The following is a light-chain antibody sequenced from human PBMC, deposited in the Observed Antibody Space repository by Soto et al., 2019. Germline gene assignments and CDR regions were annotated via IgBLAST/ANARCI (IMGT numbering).Light chain of an antibody. CDR3: QQYGSSPAT. J-gene: IGKJ1*01. V-gene: IGKV3-20*01. CDR2: GAS. Sequence: TVFTQSPGTLSLSPGERATLSCRASQNVSSSYLAWYQQKPGQAPRLLIYGASSRATGIPDRFSGSGSGTDFTLTISRLEPEDFAVYYCQQYGSSPATFGQGTKVDIK. CDR1: QNVSSSY.